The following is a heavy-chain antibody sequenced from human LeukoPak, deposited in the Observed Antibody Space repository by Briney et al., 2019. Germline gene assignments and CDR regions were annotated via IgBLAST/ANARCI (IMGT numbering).Heavy chain of an antibody. CDR1: GGSFSSSSYY. Sequence: SETLSLTCTVSGGSFSSSSYYWGWIRQPPGKGLEWMGNIYYSGGTYYSPSLQSRVTISLDTSQNQFSLRLSSVTAADTAVYYCAAYYYGSPYYFDSWGQGTLVTVSS. J-gene: IGHJ4*02. V-gene: IGHV4-39*07. CDR3: AAYYYGSPYYFDS. CDR2: IYYSGGT. D-gene: IGHD3-10*01.